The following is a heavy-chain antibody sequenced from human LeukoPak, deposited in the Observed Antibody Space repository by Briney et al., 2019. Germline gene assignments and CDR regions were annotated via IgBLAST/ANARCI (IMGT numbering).Heavy chain of an antibody. V-gene: IGHV1-18*01. CDR2: ISAYNGNT. CDR3: TRDESGTRRGWFEY. CDR1: GYTFTDYD. J-gene: IGHJ5*01. Sequence: ASVKVSCKTSGYTFTDYDITWVRQAPGQGLEWMGWISAYNGNTNYAQKLQGRVTMTTDTSTSTAYMELRSLRSDDTAVYYCTRDESGTRRGWFEYWGQGTLVTVSS.